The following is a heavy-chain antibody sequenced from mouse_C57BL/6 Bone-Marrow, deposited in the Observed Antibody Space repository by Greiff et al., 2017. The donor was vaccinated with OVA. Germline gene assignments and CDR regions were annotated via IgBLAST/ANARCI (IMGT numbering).Heavy chain of an antibody. V-gene: IGHV1-62-2*01. Sequence: QVQLQQSGAELVKPGASVKLSCKASGYTFTEYTIHWVKQRSGQGLEWIGWFYPGSGSIKYNEKFKDKATLTADKSSSTVYMELSRLTSEDSAVYFCARHEEGIYYDYDGPFAYWGQGTLVTVSA. J-gene: IGHJ3*01. CDR3: ARHEEGIYYDYDGPFAY. CDR2: FYPGSGSI. CDR1: GYTFTEYT. D-gene: IGHD2-4*01.